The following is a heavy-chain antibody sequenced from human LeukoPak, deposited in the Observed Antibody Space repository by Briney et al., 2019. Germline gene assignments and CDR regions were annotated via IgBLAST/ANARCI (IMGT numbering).Heavy chain of an antibody. CDR1: GGSINSGGYS. V-gene: IGHV4-30-2*01. J-gene: IGHJ5*02. D-gene: IGHD2-2*01. Sequence: SETLSLTCAVSGGSINSGGYSWSWIRQPPGKGLEWIGYIYHSGSTYYNPSLKSRVTISVGRSKNQFSLKLSSVTAADSALYYCARGSAAMWAWFDPWGQGTLVTVSS. CDR3: ARGSAAMWAWFDP. CDR2: IYHSGST.